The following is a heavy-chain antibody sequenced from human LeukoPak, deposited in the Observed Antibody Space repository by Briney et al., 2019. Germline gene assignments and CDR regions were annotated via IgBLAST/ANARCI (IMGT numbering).Heavy chain of an antibody. CDR3: ARRLPKFSRSSWSFDY. V-gene: IGHV4-4*07. CDR2: IYTSGST. J-gene: IGHJ4*02. CDR1: GGSISSFY. Sequence: SETLSLTCTVSGGSISSFYWSWIRQPAGKGLEWIGRIYTSGSTNYNPSLKSRVTISVDTSKNQFSLKLSSVTAADTAVYYCARRLPKFSRSSWSFDYWGQGTLVTVSS. D-gene: IGHD6-13*01.